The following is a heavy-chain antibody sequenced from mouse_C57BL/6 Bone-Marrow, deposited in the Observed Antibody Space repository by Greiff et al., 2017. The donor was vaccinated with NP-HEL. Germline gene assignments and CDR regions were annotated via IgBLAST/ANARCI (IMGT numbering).Heavy chain of an antibody. CDR1: GFTFSDYY. V-gene: IGHV5-16*01. J-gene: IGHJ4*01. CDR3: AREGYYYGSSYRNYAMDY. Sequence: EVHLVESEGGLVQPGSSMKLSCTASGFTFSDYYMAWVRQVPEKGLEWVANINYDGSSTYYLDSLKSRFIISRDNAKNILYLQMSSLKSEDTATYYCAREGYYYGSSYRNYAMDYWGQGTSVTVSS. D-gene: IGHD1-1*01. CDR2: INYDGSST.